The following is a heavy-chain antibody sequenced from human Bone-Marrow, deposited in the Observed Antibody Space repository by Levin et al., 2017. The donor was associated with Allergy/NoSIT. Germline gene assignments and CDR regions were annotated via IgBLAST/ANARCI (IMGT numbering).Heavy chain of an antibody. D-gene: IGHD6-19*01. J-gene: IGHJ4*02. CDR3: AKDLWGSSGWQDQFFDY. CDR2: ISGTGGST. Sequence: LSLTCAASGFTFSSYAMSWVRQAPGKGLEWVSAISGTGGSTYYADSVKGRFTISRDNSKNTLYLQMSSLRAEDTAVYYCAKDLWGSSGWQDQFFDYWGQGTLVTVSS. V-gene: IGHV3-23*01. CDR1: GFTFSSYA.